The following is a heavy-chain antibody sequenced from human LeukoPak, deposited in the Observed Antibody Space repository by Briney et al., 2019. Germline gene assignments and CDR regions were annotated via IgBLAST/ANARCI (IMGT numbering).Heavy chain of an antibody. CDR2: ISGSGGST. Sequence: GGSLRLSCAASGFTFSNYAMSWVRQAPGKGLEWVSGISGSGGSTYYADSVKGRFTISRDNSENTLYLQMNSLRAEDTAVYYCAKGDTAIEYYFDYWGRGTLVTVSS. D-gene: IGHD5-18*01. V-gene: IGHV3-23*01. CDR1: GFTFSNYA. J-gene: IGHJ4*02. CDR3: AKGDTAIEYYFDY.